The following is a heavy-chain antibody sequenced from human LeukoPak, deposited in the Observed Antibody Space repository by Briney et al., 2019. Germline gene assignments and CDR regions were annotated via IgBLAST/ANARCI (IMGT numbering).Heavy chain of an antibody. J-gene: IGHJ6*03. Sequence: GGSLRLSCAASGFTFSSYAMHWVRQAPGEGLEWVAVISYDGSNKYYADSVKGRFTISRDNAKNSLYLQMNSLRAGDTAVYYCARDLISDWLNLYYFMDVWGKGTTVTVSS. CDR2: ISYDGSNK. CDR3: ARDLISDWLNLYYFMDV. V-gene: IGHV3-30*04. CDR1: GFTFSSYA. D-gene: IGHD3-9*01.